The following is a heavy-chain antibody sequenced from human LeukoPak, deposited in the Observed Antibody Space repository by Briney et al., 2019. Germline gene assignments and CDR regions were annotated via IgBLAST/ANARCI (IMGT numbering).Heavy chain of an antibody. CDR3: ARYSRYSSSWYYFDY. CDR2: IYSGGST. CDR1: GFNITSNY. V-gene: IGHV3-53*01. D-gene: IGHD6-13*01. Sequence: PGGSLRLSCAASGFNITSNYMSWVRQAPGKGLEWVSVIYSGGSTYYADSVKGRFTISRDNSKNTLYLQMNSLRAEDTAVYYCARYSRYSSSWYYFDYWGQGTLVTVSS. J-gene: IGHJ4*02.